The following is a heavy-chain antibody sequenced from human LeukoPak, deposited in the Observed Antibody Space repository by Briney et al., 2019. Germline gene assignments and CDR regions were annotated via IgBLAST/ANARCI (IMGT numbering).Heavy chain of an antibody. CDR2: ISYDGSNK. CDR3: ARPLRIVVVTAIDY. CDR1: GFTFSSYA. J-gene: IGHJ4*02. D-gene: IGHD2-21*02. Sequence: GGSLRLSCAASGFTFSSYAMHWVRRAPGKGLEWVAVISYDGSNKYYADSVKGRFTISRDNSKNTLYLQMNSLRAEDTAVYYCARPLRIVVVTAIDYWGQGTLVTVSS. V-gene: IGHV3-30-3*01.